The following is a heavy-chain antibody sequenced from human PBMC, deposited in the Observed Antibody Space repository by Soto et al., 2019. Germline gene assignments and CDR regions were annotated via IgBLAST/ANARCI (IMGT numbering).Heavy chain of an antibody. CDR3: TTGMGGYNNEDFQH. CDR1: GFTFSNAW. V-gene: IGHV3-15*07. D-gene: IGHD5-12*01. Sequence: EVQLVESGGGLVKPGGSLRLSCAASGFTFSNAWMNWVRQAPGKGLEWVGRIKSKTDGGTTDYAAPVKGRFTISRDDSKTTLNRQRNSLKTETQDVYYCTTGMGGYNNEDFQHGGQGTLVTVSS. CDR2: IKSKTDGGTT. J-gene: IGHJ1*01.